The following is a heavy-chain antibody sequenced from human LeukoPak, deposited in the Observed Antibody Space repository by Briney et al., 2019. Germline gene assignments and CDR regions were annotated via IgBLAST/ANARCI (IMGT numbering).Heavy chain of an antibody. CDR3: ARVAANSIYYHMDV. Sequence: GASVKVSCKASGYTFTGYYLHWVRQAPGQGLEWMGWINPDSGGTNYAQKFQGRVTMTRDTSISTAYMELSSLRFDDTAVYYCARVAANSIYYHMDVWGQGTTVTVSS. J-gene: IGHJ6*03. V-gene: IGHV1-2*02. CDR2: INPDSGGT. D-gene: IGHD4/OR15-4a*01. CDR1: GYTFTGYY.